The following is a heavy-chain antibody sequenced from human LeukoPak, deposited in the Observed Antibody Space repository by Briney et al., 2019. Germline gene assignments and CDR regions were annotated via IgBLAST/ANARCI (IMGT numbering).Heavy chain of an antibody. V-gene: IGHV4-59*01. J-gene: IGHJ4*02. D-gene: IGHD4-17*01. CDR1: GGYNSSYH. CDR3: ARERGDVLIDY. CDR2: IYYSGST. Sequence: SETLSLTCTVSGGYNSSYHWSWIRQPPGKGLEWIGYIYYSGSTNYNPSLKSRLTISIDTSKNQFSLKLSSVTAADTAVYYCARERGDVLIDYWGQGTLVTVSS.